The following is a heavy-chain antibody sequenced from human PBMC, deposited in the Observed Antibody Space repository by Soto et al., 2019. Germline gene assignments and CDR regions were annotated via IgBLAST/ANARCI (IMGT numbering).Heavy chain of an antibody. Sequence: PGGSLRLSCAGSGFPLSGYALTWVRQPPGKGLKWVSHISGSGGKTYYADSVKGRFSISRDNCKNSLFLQMNGLRAEDTADYYCAKGMNSDTSGYYYIGHDYLGSWRQGTLGTVSS. CDR2: ISGSGGKT. J-gene: IGHJ4*02. CDR1: GFPLSGYA. V-gene: IGHV3-23*01. D-gene: IGHD3-22*01. CDR3: AKGMNSDTSGYYYIGHDYLGS.